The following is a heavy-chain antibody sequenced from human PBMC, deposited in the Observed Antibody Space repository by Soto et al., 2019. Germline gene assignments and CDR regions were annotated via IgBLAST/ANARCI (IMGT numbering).Heavy chain of an antibody. V-gene: IGHV3-48*02. CDR2: ISSSSSTI. CDR1: GFTFSSNS. D-gene: IGHD3-3*01. CDR3: ARVIWSGHLTSDL. J-gene: IGHJ5*02. Sequence: EVQVVESGGGLVQPGGSLRLSCPASGFTFSSNSMNWVRQAPGKGLEWISYISSSSSTIYADSVKGRFTISRDKAKNSLYLQMNSLRDEDTAVYYCARVIWSGHLTSDLWGQGTLVTVSS.